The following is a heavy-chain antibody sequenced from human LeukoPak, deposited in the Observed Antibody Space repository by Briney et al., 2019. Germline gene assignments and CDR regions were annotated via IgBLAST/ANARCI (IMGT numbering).Heavy chain of an antibody. Sequence: GGSLRLSCAASGFTFSSYAMSWVRQAPGKGLEWVSAISGSGSSTYYADSVKGRFTISGDNSKNTLYLQMNSLRAEDTAVYYCAKSKAAAGRLNWFDPWGQGTLVTVSS. CDR3: AKSKAAAGRLNWFDP. CDR1: GFTFSSYA. J-gene: IGHJ5*02. D-gene: IGHD6-13*01. V-gene: IGHV3-23*01. CDR2: ISGSGSST.